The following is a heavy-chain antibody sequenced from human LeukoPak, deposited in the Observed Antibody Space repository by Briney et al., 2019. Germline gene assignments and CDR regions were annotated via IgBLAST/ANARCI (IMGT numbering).Heavy chain of an antibody. CDR1: GGSMSDYY. D-gene: IGHD1-26*01. CDR2: MSYSGST. V-gene: IGHV4-59*01. Sequence: SETLSLTCTVSGGSMSDYYWSWIRQPPGKALEWIGYMSYSGSTTYNPSLKSRVTISVDMSKNQLYLQLNSVTAADTAVYYCARNEGDGGSFYYWGQGTLVTVSS. CDR3: ARNEGDGGSFYY. J-gene: IGHJ4*02.